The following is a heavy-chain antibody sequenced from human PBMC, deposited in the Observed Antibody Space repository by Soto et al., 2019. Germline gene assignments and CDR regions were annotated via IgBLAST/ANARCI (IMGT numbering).Heavy chain of an antibody. J-gene: IGHJ5*02. CDR1: GFSFSNYG. CDR3: AKDGGRFFDP. V-gene: IGHV3-30*18. Sequence: QVQLVESGGGVFQPGRSLRLSCAASGFSFSNYGMHWVRQAPGEGLDWVATISYDGSNKYYADSVKGRFTISRDNSKNTLYLQMNSLRAGDTAVYHCAKDGGRFFDPWGQGTLVTVSS. D-gene: IGHD6-19*01. CDR2: ISYDGSNK.